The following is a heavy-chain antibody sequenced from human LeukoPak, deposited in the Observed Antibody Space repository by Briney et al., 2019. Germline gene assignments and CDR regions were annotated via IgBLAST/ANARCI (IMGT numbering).Heavy chain of an antibody. CDR1: GFTVSSNY. V-gene: IGHV3-53*01. D-gene: IGHD3-3*01. CDR2: IYSGGST. J-gene: IGHJ4*02. Sequence: PGGSLRLSCAASGFTVSSNYMSWVRQAPGKGLEWVSVIYSGGSTYYADSVKGRFTISRDNSKNTLYLQMNSLRAEDTAVYYCAGYITIFGVVVGIGYWGQGTLVTVSS. CDR3: AGYITIFGVVVGIGY.